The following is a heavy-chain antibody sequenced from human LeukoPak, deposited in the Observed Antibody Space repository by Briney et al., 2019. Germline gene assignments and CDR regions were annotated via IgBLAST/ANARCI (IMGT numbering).Heavy chain of an antibody. J-gene: IGHJ6*03. V-gene: IGHV3-23*01. Sequence: GGSLRLSCAASGFTFSSYAMSWVRQAPGKGLEWVSAISGSGGSTYYADSVKGRFTISRDNSKNTLYLQMNSLRAEDTAVYYCAKTPDYGGNSGYYYYMDVWGKGTTVTVSS. CDR2: ISGSGGST. CDR1: GFTFSSYA. D-gene: IGHD4-23*01. CDR3: AKTPDYGGNSGYYYYMDV.